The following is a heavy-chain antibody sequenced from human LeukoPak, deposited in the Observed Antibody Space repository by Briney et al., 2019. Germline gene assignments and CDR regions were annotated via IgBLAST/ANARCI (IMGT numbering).Heavy chain of an antibody. CDR2: IYTSGSN. CDR3: ARVARHDYTYYPGGNYFDY. Sequence: SVTLSLTCTVSSRSISSFYWMWLRKPAGKGLEWIGHIYTSGSNNYNPSPKSRVTMSVDTSKNQYSLKLSSVTAADTAVYYCARVARHDYTYYPGGNYFDYWGQGTLVTVSS. J-gene: IGHJ4*02. CDR1: SRSISSFY. D-gene: IGHD4-11*01. V-gene: IGHV4-4*07.